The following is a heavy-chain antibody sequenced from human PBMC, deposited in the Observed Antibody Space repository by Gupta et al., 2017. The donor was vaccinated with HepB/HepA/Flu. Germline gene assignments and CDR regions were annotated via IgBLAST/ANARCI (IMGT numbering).Heavy chain of an antibody. CDR2: IIPILGIA. CDR3: ARERDSGSYSY. Sequence: QVQLVQSGAEVKKPGSSVKVSCKDSGGTFSSDAISWVRQAPGQGLEGMGRIIPILGIANYAQKFQGRVTITADKSTSTAYMELSSLRSEDTAVYYCARERDSGSYSYWGQGTLVTGAS. D-gene: IGHD1-26*01. J-gene: IGHJ4*02. V-gene: IGHV1-69*04. CDR1: GGTFSSDA.